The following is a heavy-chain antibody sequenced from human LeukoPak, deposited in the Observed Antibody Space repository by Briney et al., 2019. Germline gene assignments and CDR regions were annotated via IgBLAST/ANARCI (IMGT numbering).Heavy chain of an antibody. CDR1: GFTFSSYA. D-gene: IGHD3-10*01. Sequence: PGGSLRLSCAASGFTFSSYAMSWVRQAPGKGLEWVSAISGSGGSTYYADSVKGRFTISRDNSKNTLYLQMNSLRAEDTAAYYCAKAQVMVRGVIIYYYYYGMDVWGQGTTVTVSS. CDR2: ISGSGGST. CDR3: AKAQVMVRGVIIYYYYYGMDV. V-gene: IGHV3-23*01. J-gene: IGHJ6*02.